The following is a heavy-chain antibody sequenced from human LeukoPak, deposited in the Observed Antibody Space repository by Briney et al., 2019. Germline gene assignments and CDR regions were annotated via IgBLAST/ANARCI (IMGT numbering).Heavy chain of an antibody. V-gene: IGHV1-46*01. CDR3: ARGKNGYSSSWYSPGILYGMDV. J-gene: IGHJ6*02. Sequence: ASVKVSCKASGYTFTSYYMHWVRQAPGQGLEWMGIINPGGGSTSYAQKFQGRVTMTRDTSTSTVYMELSSLRSEDMAVYYCARGKNGYSSSWYSPGILYGMDVWGQGTTVTVSS. D-gene: IGHD6-13*01. CDR2: INPGGGST. CDR1: GYTFTSYY.